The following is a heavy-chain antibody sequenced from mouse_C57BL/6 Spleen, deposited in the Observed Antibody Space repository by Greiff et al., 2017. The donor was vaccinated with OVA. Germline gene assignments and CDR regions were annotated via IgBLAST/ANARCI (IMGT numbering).Heavy chain of an antibody. CDR3: ARSPIYYGNDGDYAMDY. CDR1: GFTFTDYY. J-gene: IGHJ4*01. Sequence: EVHLVESGGGLVQPGGSLSLSCAASGFTFTDYYMSWVRQPPGKALEWLGFIRNKANGYTTEYSASVKGRFTISRDNSQSILYLQMKALRAEDSATYYCARSPIYYGNDGDYAMDYWGQGTSVTVSS. D-gene: IGHD2-2*01. CDR2: IRNKANGYTT. V-gene: IGHV7-3*01.